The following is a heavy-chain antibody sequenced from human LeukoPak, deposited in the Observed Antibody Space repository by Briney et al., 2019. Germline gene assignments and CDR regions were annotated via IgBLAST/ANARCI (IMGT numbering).Heavy chain of an antibody. CDR2: INPNSGGT. CDR1: GYTFTGYY. Sequence: GASVKVSCKASGYTFTGYYMHWVRQAPGQGLEWMGWINPNSGGTNYAQKFQGRVTMTRDTSISTAYMELSRLRSDDTAVYHCARTASYYYDLYYFDYWGQGTLVTVSS. CDR3: ARTASYYYDLYYFDY. D-gene: IGHD3-22*01. V-gene: IGHV1-2*02. J-gene: IGHJ4*02.